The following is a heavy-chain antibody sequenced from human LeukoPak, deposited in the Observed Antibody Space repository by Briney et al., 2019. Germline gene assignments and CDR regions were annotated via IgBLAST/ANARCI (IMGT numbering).Heavy chain of an antibody. D-gene: IGHD3-10*01. J-gene: IGHJ3*02. CDR3: AGFPAYDAFDI. V-gene: IGHV4-39*07. CDR1: GGSISSSSYY. CDR2: IYYSGST. Sequence: PSETLSLTCTVSGGSISSSSYYWGWIRQPPGKGLEWIGSIYYSGSTYYNPSLKSRVTISVDTSKNQFSLKLSSVTAADTAVYYCAGFPAYDAFDIWGQGTMVTVSS.